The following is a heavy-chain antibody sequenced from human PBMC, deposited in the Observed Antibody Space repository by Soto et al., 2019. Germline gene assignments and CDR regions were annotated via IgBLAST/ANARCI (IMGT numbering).Heavy chain of an antibody. V-gene: IGHV3-23*01. J-gene: IGHJ4*02. Sequence: GGSIWLYCAASGFSISGYGMCCVRQAPGKGLEWVSAISGSGGSTYYADSVKGRFTISRDNSKNTLYLQMNSLRAEDTAVYYWAKDTTDYDILTGYYSPADYWGQGTLVTVS. CDR3: AKDTTDYDILTGYYSPADY. CDR1: GFSISGYG. CDR2: ISGSGGST. D-gene: IGHD3-9*01.